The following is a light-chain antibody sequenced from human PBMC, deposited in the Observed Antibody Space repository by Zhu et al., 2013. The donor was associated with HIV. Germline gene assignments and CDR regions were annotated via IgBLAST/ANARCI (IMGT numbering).Light chain of an antibody. J-gene: IGKJ1*01. Sequence: DIQMTQSPSSLSASVGDRVTTTCRASQAISNYLAWYQQKPGRVPKLLIYSSSTLQSGVPSRFSGSASGTDFTLTISSLQPEDVATYYCQKYNSAPRTFGQGTKVEIK. V-gene: IGKV1-27*01. CDR2: SSS. CDR1: QAISNY. CDR3: QKYNSAPRT.